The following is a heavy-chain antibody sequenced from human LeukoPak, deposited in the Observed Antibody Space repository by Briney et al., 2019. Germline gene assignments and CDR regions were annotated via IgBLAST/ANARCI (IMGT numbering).Heavy chain of an antibody. D-gene: IGHD3-16*01. V-gene: IGHV4-39*07. J-gene: IGHJ3*02. CDR1: GGSITSSSYY. CDR2: IYYSGST. Sequence: SETLSLTCTVSGGSITSSSYYWGWIRQPPGKGLEWIGSIYYSGSTYYNPSLKRRVTISVDTSKNHFSLKLSSVTAADTAVYYCARDLGELLSENRAFDIWGQGTMVTVSS. CDR3: ARDLGELLSENRAFDI.